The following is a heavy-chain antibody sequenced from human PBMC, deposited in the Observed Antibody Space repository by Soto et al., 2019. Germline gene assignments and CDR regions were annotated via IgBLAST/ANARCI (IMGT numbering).Heavy chain of an antibody. CDR1: GYPFSSYD. CDR3: ARGLRETVHYYMDV. CDR2: MNPNSGNT. D-gene: IGHD1-26*01. Sequence: QERLVQSGAEVKKPGASVKVSCKAFGYPFSSYDFDWVRQATGQGLEWMGWMNPNSGNTGYAQEFQGRVTMTRNTSTGTAYMELSSLRFEDTAVYYCARGLRETVHYYMDVWGKGTTVTVSS. J-gene: IGHJ6*03. V-gene: IGHV1-8*02.